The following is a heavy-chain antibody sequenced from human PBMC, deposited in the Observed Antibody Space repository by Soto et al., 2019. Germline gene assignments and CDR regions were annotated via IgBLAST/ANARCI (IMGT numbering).Heavy chain of an antibody. D-gene: IGHD3-10*01. V-gene: IGHV3-66*01. Sequence: GGSLRLSCAASGFTVSSNYMSWVRQAPGKGLEWVSVIYSGDSTYYADSVKGRITISRDNSQNTLYLKMNSLRAEDTAVYYCARDSSGGTNPHYSYMDVGGKGTTVTVSS. CDR2: IYSGDST. CDR3: ARDSSGGTNPHYSYMDV. J-gene: IGHJ6*03. CDR1: GFTVSSNY.